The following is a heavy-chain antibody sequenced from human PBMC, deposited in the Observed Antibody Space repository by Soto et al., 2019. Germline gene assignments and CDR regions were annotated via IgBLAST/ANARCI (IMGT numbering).Heavy chain of an antibody. V-gene: IGHV4-59*08. J-gene: IGHJ4*02. D-gene: IGHD5-12*01. CDR2: IYFSGSA. CDR1: GGSITSYY. Sequence: SETLSLTCTVSGGSITSYYWSWIRQPPGKGLEWIGYIYFSGSANYNPSLKSRVTISVDTSKNQFSLKLSSVTAADTAVYYCARRYSGFGDYWGQGTLVTVSS. CDR3: ARRYSGFGDY.